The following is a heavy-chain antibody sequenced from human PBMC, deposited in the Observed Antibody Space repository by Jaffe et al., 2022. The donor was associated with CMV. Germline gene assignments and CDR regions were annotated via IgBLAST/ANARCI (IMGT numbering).Heavy chain of an antibody. J-gene: IGHJ3*02. CDR3: AMPNCGGDCYSRAWSAFDI. CDR1: GFTFSSYE. D-gene: IGHD2-21*02. CDR2: ISSSGSTI. Sequence: EVQLVESGGGLVQPGGSLRLSCAASGFTFSSYEMNWVRQAPGKGLEWVSYISSSGSTIYYADSVKGRFTISRDNAKNSLYLQMNSLRAEDTAVYYCAMPNCGGDCYSRAWSAFDIWGQGTMVTVSS. V-gene: IGHV3-48*03.